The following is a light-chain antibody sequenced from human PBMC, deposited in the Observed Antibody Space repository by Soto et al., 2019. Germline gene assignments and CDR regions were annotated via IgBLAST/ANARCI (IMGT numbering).Light chain of an antibody. J-gene: IGLJ7*01. CDR2: DDN. CDR3: GTWDTSLPACV. V-gene: IGLV1-51*01. Sequence: QSVLTQPPSVSAAPGQRVTISCSGSASNIGNNSVSWYQQLPGAAPKLLIHDDNNRPSGIPDRFSGSKSGTSATLGITGLQTGDEADYYCGTWDTSLPACVFGPGTPLTVL. CDR1: ASNIGNNS.